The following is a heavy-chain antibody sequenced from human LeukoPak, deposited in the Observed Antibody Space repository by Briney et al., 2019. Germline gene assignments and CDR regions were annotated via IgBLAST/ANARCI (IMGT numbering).Heavy chain of an antibody. CDR1: GGTFSSYA. Sequence: SVKVSCKASGGTFSSYAISWVRQAPGQGLEWMGGIIPIFGTANYAQKFQGRVTITTDESTSTAYMELSSLRSEDTAVYYCARGDSGGYYRLDYWGQGTLVTVSS. V-gene: IGHV1-69*05. J-gene: IGHJ4*02. CDR2: IIPIFGTA. CDR3: ARGDSGGYYRLDY. D-gene: IGHD1-26*01.